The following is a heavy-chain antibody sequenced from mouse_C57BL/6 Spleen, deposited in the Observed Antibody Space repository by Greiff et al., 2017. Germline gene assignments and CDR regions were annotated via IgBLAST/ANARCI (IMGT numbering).Heavy chain of an antibody. Sequence: EVQVVESEGGLVQPGSSMKLSCTASGFTFSDYYMAWVRQVPEKGLEWVANINYDGSSTYYLDSLKSRFIISRDNAKNILYLQMSSLKSEDTATYYCARDRDSSGLYFDYWGQGTTLTVSS. J-gene: IGHJ2*01. V-gene: IGHV5-16*01. CDR1: GFTFSDYY. CDR2: INYDGSST. D-gene: IGHD3-2*02. CDR3: ARDRDSSGLYFDY.